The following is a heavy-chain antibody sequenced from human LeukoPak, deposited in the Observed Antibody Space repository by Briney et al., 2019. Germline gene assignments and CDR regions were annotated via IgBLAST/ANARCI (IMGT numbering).Heavy chain of an antibody. CDR3: AKNLGPFDV. J-gene: IGHJ3*01. V-gene: IGHV3-23*01. D-gene: IGHD3-16*01. Sequence: GGSLRLSCAASGFTFNDFAMTWVRQAPGKGLEWVSSIGDAGTYYADAVKGRFTISRDNSKNMLYLQLDSLRAGDTAMYYCAKNLGPFDVRGQGTMVTVSS. CDR2: IGDAGT. CDR1: GFTFNDFA.